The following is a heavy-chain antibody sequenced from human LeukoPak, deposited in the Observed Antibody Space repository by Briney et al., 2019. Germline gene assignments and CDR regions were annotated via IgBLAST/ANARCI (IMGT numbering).Heavy chain of an antibody. J-gene: IGHJ4*02. CDR3: ARGRGHNDY. CDR1: GSPFSNYW. D-gene: IGHD6-25*01. Sequence: GGSLRLSCTVSGSPFSNYWMHWVRQAPGKGLVWVSRINTDGSSTSYADSLKGRFTISRDNAKNTLYLQMNSLRAEDTAVYYCARGRGHNDYWGQGALVTVSS. CDR2: INTDGSST. V-gene: IGHV3-74*01.